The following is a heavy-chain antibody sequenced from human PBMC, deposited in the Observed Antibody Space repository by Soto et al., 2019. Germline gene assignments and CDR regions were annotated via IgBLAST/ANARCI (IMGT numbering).Heavy chain of an antibody. CDR2: IIPICGTA. CDR3: ARAGRIQLCGYGPNDY. CDR1: GCTFSSYA. J-gene: IGHJ4*01. D-gene: IGHD5-18*01. Sequence: GASVKVSCKASGCTFSSYAISWVRQAPGQGLEWMGGIIPICGTANYAQKFQGRVTIIADESTSTAYMELRSLRSEDTAVYYCARAGRIQLCGYGPNDYWGPGTLVTVS. V-gene: IGHV1-69*13.